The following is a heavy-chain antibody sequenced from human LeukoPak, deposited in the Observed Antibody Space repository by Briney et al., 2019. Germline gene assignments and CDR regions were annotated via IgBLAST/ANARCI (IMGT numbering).Heavy chain of an antibody. CDR1: GGTFSSYA. Sequence: SVKVSCKASGGTFSSYAISWVRQAPGQGLEWMGRITPILGIANYAQKFQGRVTITADKSTSTAYMELSSLRSEDTAVYYCARDPTTRVDTEEYNWFDPWGQGTLVTVSS. CDR3: ARDPTTRVDTEEYNWFDP. V-gene: IGHV1-69*04. J-gene: IGHJ5*02. CDR2: ITPILGIA. D-gene: IGHD5-18*01.